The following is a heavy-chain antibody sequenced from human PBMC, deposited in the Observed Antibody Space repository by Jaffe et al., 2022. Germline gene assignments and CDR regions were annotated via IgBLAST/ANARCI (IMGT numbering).Heavy chain of an antibody. D-gene: IGHD3-10*01. CDR1: GFTFSSYA. CDR2: ISGGGGTT. J-gene: IGHJ4*02. Sequence: EVQLLESGGGFVQPGGSLRLSCAASGFTFSSYAMSWVRQAPGKGLEWVSVISGGGGTTYYADSVKGRFTISRDNSKNTLYLQMNSLRAEDTAVYYCAKFSRTYYYDSGSYYTDYFDYWGQGTLVTVSS. V-gene: IGHV3-23*01. CDR3: AKFSRTYYYDSGSYYTDYFDY.